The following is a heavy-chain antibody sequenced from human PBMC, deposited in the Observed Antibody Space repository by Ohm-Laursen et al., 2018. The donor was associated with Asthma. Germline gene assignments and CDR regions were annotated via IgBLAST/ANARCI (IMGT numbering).Heavy chain of an antibody. J-gene: IGHJ2*01. V-gene: IGHV1-69*17. CDR1: GGTFSSYA. D-gene: IGHD7-27*01. CDR2: IIPIFGIA. CDR3: ARVENWGSQGYWYFDL. Sequence: SSVKVACKASGGTFSSYAISWVRQAPGQGLEWMGGIIPIFGIANYAQKFQGRVTITAAKSTSTAYMELSSLRSEDTAVYYCARVENWGSQGYWYFDLWGRGTLVTVSS.